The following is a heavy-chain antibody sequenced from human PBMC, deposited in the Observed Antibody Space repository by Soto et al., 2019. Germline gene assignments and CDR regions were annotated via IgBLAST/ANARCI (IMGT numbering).Heavy chain of an antibody. Sequence: PGGSLRLSCAASGFTFSSYWMHWVRQVPGKGLEWVSCINSDGSYISYADSVKGRFTISRDNAKNTLYLQMNSLRAEDTAVYYCGRGGHFSSGTCYLSYLFDPCGQGTLVTVSS. CDR2: INSDGSYI. D-gene: IGHD2-2*01. J-gene: IGHJ5*02. CDR1: GFTFSSYW. V-gene: IGHV3-74*01. CDR3: GRGGHFSSGTCYLSYLFDP.